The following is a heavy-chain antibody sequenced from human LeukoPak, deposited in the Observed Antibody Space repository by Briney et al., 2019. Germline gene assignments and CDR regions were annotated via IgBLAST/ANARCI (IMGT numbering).Heavy chain of an antibody. V-gene: IGHV3-21*01. Sequence: MPGGSLRLSCAASGFTFSNYAMHWVRQAPGKGLEWVSSISSSSSYIYYADSVKGRFTISRDNAKNSLYLQMNSLRAEDTAVYYCAKGVFRGVHDYYFDYWGQGTLVTVSS. D-gene: IGHD3-10*01. CDR3: AKGVFRGVHDYYFDY. CDR2: ISSSSSYI. J-gene: IGHJ4*02. CDR1: GFTFSNYA.